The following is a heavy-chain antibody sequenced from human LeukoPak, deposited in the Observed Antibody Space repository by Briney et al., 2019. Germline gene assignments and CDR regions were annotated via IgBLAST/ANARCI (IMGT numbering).Heavy chain of an antibody. CDR1: GYTFTSYG. CDR2: ISAYNGNT. Sequence: ASVKVSCKASGYTFTSYGISWVRQAPGQGLEWMGWISAYNGNTNYAQKLQGRVTMTTDTSTSTAYMELRSLRSDDTAVYYCARGSITIFGVVDGFDPWGQGTLVTVSS. J-gene: IGHJ5*02. CDR3: ARGSITIFGVVDGFDP. V-gene: IGHV1-18*01. D-gene: IGHD3-3*01.